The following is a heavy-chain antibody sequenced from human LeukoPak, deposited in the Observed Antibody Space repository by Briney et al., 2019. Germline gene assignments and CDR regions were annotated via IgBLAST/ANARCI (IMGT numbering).Heavy chain of an antibody. Sequence: SQTLSLTCAISGDSVSSHGVAWNWIRQSPSGGLEWLERTYYESKWYHDYAVSVKSRITINPDTSKNQFSLLLNSVIPEDTAMYYCTRGRLSAFDIWGQGTMVTVSS. V-gene: IGHV6-1*01. J-gene: IGHJ3*02. CDR2: TYYESKWYH. CDR1: GDSVSSHGVA. CDR3: TRGRLSAFDI.